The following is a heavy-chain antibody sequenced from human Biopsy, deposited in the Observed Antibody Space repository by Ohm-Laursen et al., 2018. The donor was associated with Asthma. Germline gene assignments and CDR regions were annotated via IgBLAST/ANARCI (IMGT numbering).Heavy chain of an antibody. D-gene: IGHD4-23*01. J-gene: IGHJ3*02. CDR1: GFTFSHYN. Sequence: SLRLSCAASGFTFSHYNMNWVRQAPGKGLEWVSSITDTSRYIKYADSVKGRVTISRDISKNTLSLQMNSLRAEDTAVYYCARAYGGNFFSGAFDIWGQGTMVTVSS. V-gene: IGHV3-21*04. CDR2: ITDTSRYI. CDR3: ARAYGGNFFSGAFDI.